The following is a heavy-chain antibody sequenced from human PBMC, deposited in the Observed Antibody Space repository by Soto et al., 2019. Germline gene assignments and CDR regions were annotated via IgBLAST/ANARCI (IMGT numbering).Heavy chain of an antibody. CDR3: ARHGSSSWYQYYYYYYGMDV. CDR2: IYYSGST. V-gene: IGHV4-39*01. J-gene: IGHJ6*02. Sequence: SETLSLTCPVSGGSISSSSDYWGWIRQPPGKGLEWIGSIYYSGSTYYNPSLKSRVTISVDTSKNQFSLKLSSVTAADTAVYYCARHGSSSWYQYYYYYYGMDVWGQGTTVTVSS. D-gene: IGHD6-13*01. CDR1: GGSISSSSDY.